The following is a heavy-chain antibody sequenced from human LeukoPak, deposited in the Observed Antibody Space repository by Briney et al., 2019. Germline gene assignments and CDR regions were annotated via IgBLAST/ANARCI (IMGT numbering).Heavy chain of an antibody. CDR1: GFTFISYA. J-gene: IGHJ4*02. CDR3: AKVEQWRLRHFDY. Sequence: GWSLRLSCVCSGFTFISYAMSWVRQAPGKGLEGVSAISGSGGSTYYADSVKGRFTISRDNSKNTLYLQKNSIRAEDTAVYYCAKVEQWRLRHFDYWGQGTLVTVSS. D-gene: IGHD6-19*01. CDR2: ISGSGGST. V-gene: IGHV3-23*01.